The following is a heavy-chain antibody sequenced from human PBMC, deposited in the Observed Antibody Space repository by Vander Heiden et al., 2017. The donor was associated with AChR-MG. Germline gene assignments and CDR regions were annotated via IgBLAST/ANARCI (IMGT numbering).Heavy chain of an antibody. Sequence: QVQLVQSGAEVKKPGASVKVSCKASGYTFTSYGISWVRQAPGQGLEWMGWISAYNGNTNYAQKLQGRVTMTTDTSTSTAYMELRSLRSDDTAVYYCARDSPIEPYSSSGGRFDYWGHGTLVTVSS. J-gene: IGHJ4*01. CDR3: ARDSPIEPYSSSGGRFDY. CDR2: ISAYNGNT. D-gene: IGHD6-6*01. CDR1: GYTFTSYG. V-gene: IGHV1-18*01.